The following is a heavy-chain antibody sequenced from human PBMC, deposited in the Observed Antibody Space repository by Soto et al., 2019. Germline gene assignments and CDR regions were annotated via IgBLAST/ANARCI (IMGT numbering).Heavy chain of an antibody. CDR1: GFTFSSYG. V-gene: IGHV3-23*01. CDR2: ISGSGGST. Sequence: GGSLRLSCAASGFTFSSYGMSWVRQAQGKGLEWVSGISGSGGSTYYADSVKGRFTISRDNSKNTVYLQMNSLRAEDTASYYCASYYYDSSGYYHYFDYWGQGTLVTVSS. D-gene: IGHD3-22*01. J-gene: IGHJ4*02. CDR3: ASYYYDSSGYYHYFDY.